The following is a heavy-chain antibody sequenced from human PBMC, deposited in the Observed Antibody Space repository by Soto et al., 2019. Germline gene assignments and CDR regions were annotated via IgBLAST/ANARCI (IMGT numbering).Heavy chain of an antibody. D-gene: IGHD6-6*01. J-gene: IGHJ4*02. Sequence: SETLSLTCAVYGGSFSGYYWSWIRQPPGKGLEWIGEINHSGSTNYNPSLKSRVTISVDTSKNQFSLKLSSVTAADTAVYYCARKAARPFDYWGQGTLVTVSS. CDR3: ARKAARPFDY. CDR2: INHSGST. V-gene: IGHV4-34*01. CDR1: GGSFSGYY.